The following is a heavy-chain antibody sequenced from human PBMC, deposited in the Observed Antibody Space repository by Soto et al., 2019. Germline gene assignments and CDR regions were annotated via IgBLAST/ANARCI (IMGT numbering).Heavy chain of an antibody. CDR3: ARHSYYGDYVGASGY. D-gene: IGHD4-17*01. Sequence: SETLSLTCAVSGGSISSGGYSWRWIRQPPGKGLEWIGSIYYSGSTYYNPSLKSRVTISVDTSKNQFSLKLSSVTAADTAVYYCARHSYYGDYVGASGYWGQGTLVTVSS. V-gene: IGHV4-30-2*03. CDR2: IYYSGST. CDR1: GGSISSGGYS. J-gene: IGHJ4*02.